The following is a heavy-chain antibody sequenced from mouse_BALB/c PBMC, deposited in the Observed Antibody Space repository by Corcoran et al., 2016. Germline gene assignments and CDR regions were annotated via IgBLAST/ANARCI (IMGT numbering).Heavy chain of an antibody. CDR3: ASWGFAY. V-gene: IGHV14-3*02. CDR2: IDPANGNT. D-gene: IGHD4-1*01. CDR1: GFNIKDTY. Sequence: EVHLQQSGAELVKPGASVKLSCTVSGFNIKDTYMHWVKQRPEQGLDWIGRIDPANGNTKYDPKFQGKATITADTSSNTAYLQLSSLTSEDTAVYYCASWGFAYWGQGTLVTVSA. J-gene: IGHJ3*01.